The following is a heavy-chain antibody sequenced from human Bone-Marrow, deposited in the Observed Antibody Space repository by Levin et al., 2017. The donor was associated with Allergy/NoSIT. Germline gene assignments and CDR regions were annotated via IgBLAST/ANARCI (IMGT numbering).Heavy chain of an antibody. Sequence: PSETLSLTCTVSGGSITSNYWSWIRQPPGKGLEWIGYMAYSGSPKYNPSLKSRVTIFLDTSKNHFSLKLTSVTAADTAVYYCASSNYYDTSGYLAPFDYWGQGTLVSVSP. CDR3: ASSNYYDTSGYLAPFDY. CDR1: GGSITSNY. D-gene: IGHD3-22*01. CDR2: MAYSGSP. J-gene: IGHJ4*02. V-gene: IGHV4-59*01.